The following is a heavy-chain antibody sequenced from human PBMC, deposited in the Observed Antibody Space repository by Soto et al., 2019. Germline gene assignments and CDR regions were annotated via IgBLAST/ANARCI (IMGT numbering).Heavy chain of an antibody. V-gene: IGHV4-31*03. Sequence: QVQLQESGPGLVKPSQTLSLTCTVSGGSISSGGYYWSWIRQHPGKGLEWIGYIYYSGSTYYNPSLKSRVTISVDTSKNQFSLKLSSVTATDTAVYHCARDPGRYYYMDVWGKGTTVTVSS. CDR3: ARDPGRYYYMDV. J-gene: IGHJ6*03. CDR2: IYYSGST. CDR1: GGSISSGGYY.